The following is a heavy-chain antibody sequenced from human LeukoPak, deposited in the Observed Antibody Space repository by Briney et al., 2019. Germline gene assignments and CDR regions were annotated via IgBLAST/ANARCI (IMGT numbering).Heavy chain of an antibody. CDR3: AKDAMSTSFDY. CDR1: GFTFSSYG. D-gene: IGHD5/OR15-5a*01. CDR2: ISYDGSNK. J-gene: IGHJ4*02. Sequence: GGSLRLSCAASGFTFSSYGMHWVRQAPGKGLEWVAVISYDGSNKYYADSVKGRFTISRDNTKNTLYLQMNGLRAEDTAVYYCAKDAMSTSFDYWGQGTLVTVSS. V-gene: IGHV3-30*18.